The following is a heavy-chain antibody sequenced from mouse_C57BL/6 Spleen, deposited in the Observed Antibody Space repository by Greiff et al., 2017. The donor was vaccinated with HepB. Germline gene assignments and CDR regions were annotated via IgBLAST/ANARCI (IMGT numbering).Heavy chain of an antibody. CDR3: ARRGYYSNYLDY. CDR2: ISSGSSTI. CDR1: GFTFSDYG. J-gene: IGHJ2*01. Sequence: EVKLVESGGGLVKPGGSLKLSCAASGFTFSDYGMHWVRQAPEKGLEWVAYISSGSSTIYYADTVKGRFTISRDNAKNTLFLQMTSLRSEDPAMYYCARRGYYSNYLDYWGQGTTLTVSS. D-gene: IGHD2-5*01. V-gene: IGHV5-17*01.